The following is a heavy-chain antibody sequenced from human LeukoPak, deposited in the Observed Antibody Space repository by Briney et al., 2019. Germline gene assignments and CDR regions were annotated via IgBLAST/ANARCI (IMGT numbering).Heavy chain of an antibody. CDR3: AKDSYSKGGF. CDR1: AFTFNNYG. V-gene: IGHV3-30*18. D-gene: IGHD6-13*01. Sequence: GGSLRLSCAASAFTFNNYGMHWVRQAPGKGLEWVAFISYDGSNEYYPDSVRGRFTISRDNSKNTLYLQMNSLRAEDTAVYYCAKDSYSKGGFWGQGVLVTVSS. CDR2: ISYDGSNE. J-gene: IGHJ4*02.